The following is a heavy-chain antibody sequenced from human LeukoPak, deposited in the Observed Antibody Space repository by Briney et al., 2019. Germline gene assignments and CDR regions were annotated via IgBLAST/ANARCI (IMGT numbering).Heavy chain of an antibody. J-gene: IGHJ3*02. CDR2: IIPIFGTA. CDR3: ARSHSDAFDI. CDR1: GYTFTGYY. V-gene: IGHV1-69*05. Sequence: PVKVSCKASGYTFTGYYIHWVRQAPGQGLEWMGGIIPIFGTANYAQKFQGRVTITTDESTSTAYMELSSLRSEDTAVYYCARSHSDAFDIWGQGTMVTVSS.